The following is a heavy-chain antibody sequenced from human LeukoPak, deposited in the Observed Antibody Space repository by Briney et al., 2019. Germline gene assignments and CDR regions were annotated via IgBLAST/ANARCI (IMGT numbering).Heavy chain of an antibody. CDR3: ARHDGSSYYYDY. CDR1: GGSISTYY. D-gene: IGHD3-22*01. V-gene: IGHV4-59*01. Sequence: TPSETLSLTCTVSGGSISTYYWSWIRQPPGKGLEWIGYIYYSGSTEYNPSLKSRVTISVDTSKNQFSLKLSSVTAADTAVYYCARHDGSSYYYDYWGQGTLVTVSS. CDR2: IYYSGST. J-gene: IGHJ4*02.